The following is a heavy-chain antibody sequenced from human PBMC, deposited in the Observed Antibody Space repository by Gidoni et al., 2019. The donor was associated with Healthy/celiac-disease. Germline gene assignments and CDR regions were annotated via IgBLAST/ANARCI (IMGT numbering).Heavy chain of an antibody. CDR2: ISYDGSNK. CDR3: AKGAANGRGYGMDV. D-gene: IGHD6-13*01. Sequence: QVQLVESGGGVVQPGRSLRLSCAASGFTFSSYGMHWVRQAPGKGLEWVAVISYDGSNKYYADSVKGRFTISRDNSKNTLYLQMNSLRAEDTAVYYCAKGAANGRGYGMDVWGQGTTVTVSS. J-gene: IGHJ6*02. V-gene: IGHV3-30*18. CDR1: GFTFSSYG.